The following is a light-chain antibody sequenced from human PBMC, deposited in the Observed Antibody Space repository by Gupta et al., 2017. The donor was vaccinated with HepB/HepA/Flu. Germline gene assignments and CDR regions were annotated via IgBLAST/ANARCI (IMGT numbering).Light chain of an antibody. Sequence: SYALSQPPSVSVSPGQTVSISCSGDKLEDKYVSWYQQRPGQSPVLVIFKDIKRPSEIPERFSGSNSGNTATLTISGAQALDEADYFCQAWDGSAAVFGAGTKVTVL. CDR2: KDI. J-gene: IGLJ1*01. V-gene: IGLV3-1*01. CDR1: KLEDKY. CDR3: QAWDGSAAV.